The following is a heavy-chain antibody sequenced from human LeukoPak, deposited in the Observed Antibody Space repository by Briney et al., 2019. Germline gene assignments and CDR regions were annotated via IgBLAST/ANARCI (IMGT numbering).Heavy chain of an antibody. CDR2: IYYSWST. V-gene: IGHV4-59*08. D-gene: IGHD1-26*01. CDR3: ARHVRGSYLDY. CDR1: GGSISSYY. J-gene: IGHJ4*02. Sequence: SETLSLTCTVSGGSISSYYWSWIRQPPGKGLEWIGYIYYSWSTDYNPSLKSRVTISVDASKNQFSLNLRSVTAADTAVYYCARHVRGSYLDYWGQGTLVTVSS.